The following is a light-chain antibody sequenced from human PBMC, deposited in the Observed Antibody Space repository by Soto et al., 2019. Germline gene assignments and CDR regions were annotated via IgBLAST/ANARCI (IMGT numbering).Light chain of an antibody. CDR2: TDN. V-gene: IGLV1-44*01. Sequence: QSVLTQPPSASGTPGQRVTISSSGSSSNIGSNAVNWYQQFPGTAPKLLIYTDNQRPSGVPDRFSGSKSGTSASLAISGLQSEDEADYFCAAWDGSLNADVFGTGTKVTVL. J-gene: IGLJ1*01. CDR3: AAWDGSLNADV. CDR1: SSNIGSNA.